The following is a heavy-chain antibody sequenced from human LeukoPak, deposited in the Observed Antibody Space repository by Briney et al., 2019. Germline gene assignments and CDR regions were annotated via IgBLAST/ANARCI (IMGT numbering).Heavy chain of an antibody. Sequence: GGSLRLSCAASGFIVSNNYMSWVRQAPGKRLEWVSVIYSGSSTYYADSVKGRFTISRDDSKNTLYLQMNSLRAEDTAVYHCARVNTPPHYYFDYWGQGTLVTVSS. CDR3: ARVNTPPHYYFDY. J-gene: IGHJ4*02. V-gene: IGHV3-53*01. CDR2: IYSGSST. CDR1: GFIVSNNY.